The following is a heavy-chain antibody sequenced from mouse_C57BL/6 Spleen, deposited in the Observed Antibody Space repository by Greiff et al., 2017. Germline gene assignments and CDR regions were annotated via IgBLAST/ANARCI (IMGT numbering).Heavy chain of an antibody. CDR3: AKNDGTWFAY. Sequence: VMLVESGPGLVQPSQSLSITCTVSGFSLTSYGVHWVRQPPGKGLEWLGVIWSGGSTDYNAAFISRLSISKDNSKSQVFFKMNSLKADDTAIYYCAKNDGTWFAYWGQGTLVTVSA. CDR2: IWSGGST. V-gene: IGHV2-4*01. CDR1: GFSLTSYG. J-gene: IGHJ3*01.